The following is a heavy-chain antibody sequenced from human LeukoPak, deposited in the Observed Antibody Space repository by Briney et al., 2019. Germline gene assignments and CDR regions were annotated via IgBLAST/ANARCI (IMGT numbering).Heavy chain of an antibody. CDR2: IYYSGST. J-gene: IGHJ4*02. CDR3: ARVDTNDSSGYYYTARFDY. CDR1: GGSISSYY. V-gene: IGHV4-59*08. D-gene: IGHD3-22*01. Sequence: SETLSLTCTVSGGSISSYYWSWIRQPPGKGLEWIGYIYYSGSTNYNPSLKSRVTTSVDTSKNQFSLKLSSVTAADTAVYYCARVDTNDSSGYYYTARFDYWGQGTLVTVSS.